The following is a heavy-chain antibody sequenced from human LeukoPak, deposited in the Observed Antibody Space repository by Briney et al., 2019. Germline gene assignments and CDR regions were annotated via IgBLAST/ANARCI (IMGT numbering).Heavy chain of an antibody. V-gene: IGHV3-23*01. Sequence: PGGSLRLSCAASGFRFSSYGMSWVRQAPGKGLEWVSAISGNGATTYYADSVKGRFTISRDNSKNTLYLRMNSLRVEDTAVYYCAKDLGWGLDYWGQGTLASVSS. J-gene: IGHJ4*02. CDR1: GFRFSSYG. CDR3: AKDLGWGLDY. CDR2: ISGNGATT. D-gene: IGHD4-23*01.